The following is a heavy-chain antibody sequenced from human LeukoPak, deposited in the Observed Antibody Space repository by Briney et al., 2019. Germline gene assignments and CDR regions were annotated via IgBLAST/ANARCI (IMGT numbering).Heavy chain of an antibody. CDR1: GFTFSSYW. D-gene: IGHD1-26*01. V-gene: IGHV3-7*01. Sequence: GGSLRLSCAASGFTFSSYWMSWVRQAPGKGLEWVANIKQDGSEKYYVDSVKGRFTISRDNAKNSLYLQMNSLRAEDTAVYYCARDVVGAIFQYYYYYYMDVWGKGTTVTVSS. J-gene: IGHJ6*03. CDR3: ARDVVGAIFQYYYYYYMDV. CDR2: IKQDGSEK.